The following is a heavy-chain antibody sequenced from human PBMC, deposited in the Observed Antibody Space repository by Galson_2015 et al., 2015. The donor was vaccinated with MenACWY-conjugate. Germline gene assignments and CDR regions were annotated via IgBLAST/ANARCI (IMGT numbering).Heavy chain of an antibody. Sequence: QSGAEVKKPGESLTISCKGSGYRFINYWIGWVRQMPGKGLQWMGLIDPVNSNVRYSPSFQGQVTISADESISTAYLQWSSLKASDTAMYYCARHPPGGRGMDVWGQGTTVTVSS. CDR2: IDPVNSNV. CDR1: GYRFINYW. CDR3: ARHPPGGRGMDV. D-gene: IGHD1-26*01. J-gene: IGHJ6*02. V-gene: IGHV5-51*01.